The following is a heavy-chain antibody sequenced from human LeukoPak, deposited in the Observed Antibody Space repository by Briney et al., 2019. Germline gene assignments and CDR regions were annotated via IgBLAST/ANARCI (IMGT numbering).Heavy chain of an antibody. D-gene: IGHD4-17*01. CDR1: GFTFSSYS. CDR2: ISSSSSYI. Sequence: GGSLRLSCAASGFTFSSYSMNWVRQAPGKGLEWVSSISSSSSYIYYADSVKGRFTFSRDNAKNSLYLQMNSLRAEDTAVYYCARLGARQVLDYWGQGTLVTVSS. V-gene: IGHV3-21*01. CDR3: ARLGARQVLDY. J-gene: IGHJ4*02.